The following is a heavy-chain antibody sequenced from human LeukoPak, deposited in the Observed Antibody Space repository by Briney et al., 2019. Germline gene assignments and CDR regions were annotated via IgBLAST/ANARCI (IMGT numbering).Heavy chain of an antibody. CDR2: INVGNGVT. CDR1: GYTFTNYV. J-gene: IGHJ4*02. CDR3: ARDRGGTGDFDY. Sequence: GASVKVSCKASGYTFTNYVIHWVRRAPGQRPEWMGWINVGNGVTKYSQKFQGRVTIASDTSASTAYMDLSSLRSEDTALYYCARDRGGTGDFDYWGQGTLVTVSS. D-gene: IGHD1-1*01. V-gene: IGHV1-3*01.